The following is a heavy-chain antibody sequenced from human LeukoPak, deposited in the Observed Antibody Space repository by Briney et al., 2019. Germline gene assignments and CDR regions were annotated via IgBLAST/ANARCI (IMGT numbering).Heavy chain of an antibody. D-gene: IGHD4-17*01. V-gene: IGHV3-33*06. CDR3: AKAPRSTVTYYYYYYMDV. J-gene: IGHJ6*03. CDR1: GFTLSSYG. Sequence: GRSLRLSCAASGFTLSSYGMHWVRQAPGKGLEWVAVIWYDGSNKYYADSVKGRFTISRDNSKNTLYLQMNSLRAEDTAVYYCAKAPRSTVTYYYYYYMDVWGKGTTVTVSS. CDR2: IWYDGSNK.